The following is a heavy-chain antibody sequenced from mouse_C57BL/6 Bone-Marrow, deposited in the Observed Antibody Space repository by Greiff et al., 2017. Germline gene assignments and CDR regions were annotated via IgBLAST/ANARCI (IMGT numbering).Heavy chain of an antibody. J-gene: IGHJ4*01. V-gene: IGHV5-17*01. CDR2: ISSGSSTI. CDR1: GFTFSDYG. Sequence: EVMLVESGGGLVKPGGSLKLSCAASGFTFSDYGMHWVRQAPEKGLEWVAYISSGSSTIYYADTVKGRFTISRDNAKNTLFLQMTSLRSEDTAMYYCARRNDGYAPYAMDYWGQGTSVTVSS. D-gene: IGHD2-3*01. CDR3: ARRNDGYAPYAMDY.